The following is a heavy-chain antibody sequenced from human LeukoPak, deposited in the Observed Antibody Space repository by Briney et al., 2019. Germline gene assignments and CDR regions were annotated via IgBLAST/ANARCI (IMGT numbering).Heavy chain of an antibody. CDR3: AKVEGIAVAGTLDY. D-gene: IGHD6-19*01. V-gene: IGHV3-48*03. Sequence: GGSLRLSCAASGFTFSSYEMNWVRQAPGKGLEWVSYISSSGSTIYYADSVKGRFTISRDNSKNTLYLQMNSLRAEDTAVYYCAKVEGIAVAGTLDYWGQGTLVTVSS. CDR1: GFTFSSYE. J-gene: IGHJ4*02. CDR2: ISSSGSTI.